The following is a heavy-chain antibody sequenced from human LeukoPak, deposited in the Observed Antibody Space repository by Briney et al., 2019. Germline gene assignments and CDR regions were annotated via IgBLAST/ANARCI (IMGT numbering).Heavy chain of an antibody. V-gene: IGHV3-72*01. J-gene: IGHJ4*02. CDR1: GVTLNDHY. D-gene: IGHD2-21*02. Sequence: PGGTLSLSCAASGVTLNDHYMDWVRQGRAQGMGLDCRVKNKRGSYTEDSAVSVKGRFTISRDDSQNSLYLQMNRLKPEHTAAYYCGRDTATAIDYWGKGTLVTVYS. CDR2: VKNKRGSYTE. CDR3: GRDTATAIDY.